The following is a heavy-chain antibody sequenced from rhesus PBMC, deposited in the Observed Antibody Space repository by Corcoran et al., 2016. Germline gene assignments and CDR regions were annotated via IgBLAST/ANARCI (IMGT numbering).Heavy chain of an antibody. CDR2: ISGSSGST. V-gene: IGHV4-65*01. CDR1: GGSVSSRNW. Sequence: QVQLQESGPGLVKPSETLSLTCAVSGGSVSSRNWWSWIRQPPGKGLEWIGYISGSSGSTYYNPSLKSRVTISTDTSKNQFSLKLSSVTAADTAVYDCAYGDWNFHFDYWGQGVLVTVSS. CDR3: AYGDWNFHFDY. D-gene: IGHD1-26*01. J-gene: IGHJ4*01.